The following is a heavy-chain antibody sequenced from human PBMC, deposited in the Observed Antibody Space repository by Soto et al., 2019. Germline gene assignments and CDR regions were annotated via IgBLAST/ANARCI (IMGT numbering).Heavy chain of an antibody. Sequence: HVQLVQSGAEVKKPGASVKVSCKASGYTFTSYGISWVRQAPGQGLEWMGWISTNNGDTNYAQKLRGRVTLTSDTSTTTAYMELRSLTSDDTAVYYCARDLGWCSGGSCPIDYWGQGTVVTVSS. CDR3: ARDLGWCSGGSCPIDY. CDR1: GYTFTSYG. CDR2: ISTNNGDT. D-gene: IGHD2-15*01. J-gene: IGHJ4*02. V-gene: IGHV1-18*01.